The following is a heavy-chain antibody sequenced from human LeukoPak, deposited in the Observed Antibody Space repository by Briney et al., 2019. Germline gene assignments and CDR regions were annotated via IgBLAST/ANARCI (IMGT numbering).Heavy chain of an antibody. CDR3: AKDGGAVYYGSGSFLQYYFDY. V-gene: IGHV3-30*02. Sequence: PAGSLRLSCAASGFTFSSYGMHWVRLAPGRGLEWVAFIPYDGSNKCYADSVKGRFTISRDNSKNTPYLQMNSLRAEDTAVFYCAKDGGAVYYGSGSFLQYYFDYWGQGTLVTVSS. CDR2: IPYDGSNK. D-gene: IGHD3-10*01. J-gene: IGHJ4*02. CDR1: GFTFSSYG.